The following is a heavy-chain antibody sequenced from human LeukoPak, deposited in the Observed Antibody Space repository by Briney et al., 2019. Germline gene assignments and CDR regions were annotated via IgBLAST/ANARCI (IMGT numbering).Heavy chain of an antibody. J-gene: IGHJ6*03. CDR3: ARSILFYGSGSYLGV. D-gene: IGHD3-10*01. CDR2: INHSGST. CDR1: GGSFSGYY. Sequence: SETLSLTCAVYGGSFSGYYWSWIRQPPGKGLEWIGEINHSGSTNYSPSLKSRVTISVDTSKNQFSLKLSSVTAADTAVYYCARSILFYGSGSYLGVWGKGTTVTISS. V-gene: IGHV4-34*01.